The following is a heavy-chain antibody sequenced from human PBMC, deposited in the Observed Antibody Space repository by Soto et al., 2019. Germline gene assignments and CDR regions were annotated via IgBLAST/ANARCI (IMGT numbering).Heavy chain of an antibody. Sequence: QVQLVQSGAEVKKPGSSVKVSCKAPGGTFSTYAISWVRQAPGQGLEWMGGVIPIFGTPKYAQKFQGRVTITADESTSTGYVELRSMRSEGTAVYYCARSQGGSSSLDIYYYFYYGMDVWGQGTTVTVSS. CDR3: ARSQGGSSSLDIYYYFYYGMDV. V-gene: IGHV1-69*01. D-gene: IGHD2-15*01. CDR1: GGTFSTYA. J-gene: IGHJ6*02. CDR2: VIPIFGTP.